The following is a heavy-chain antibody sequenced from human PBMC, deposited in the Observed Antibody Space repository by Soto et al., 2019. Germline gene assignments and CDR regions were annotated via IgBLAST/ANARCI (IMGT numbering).Heavy chain of an antibody. V-gene: IGHV3-21*01. Sequence: PGGSLRLSCAASGFTFSSYSMNWVRQAPGKGLEWVSSISSSSSYIYYADSVKGRFTISRDNAKNSLYLQMNSLRAEDTAVYYCARDGGDYIWGSTIAWFDPWGQGTLVTVSS. D-gene: IGHD3-16*01. CDR3: ARDGGDYIWGSTIAWFDP. CDR1: GFTFSSYS. CDR2: ISSSSSYI. J-gene: IGHJ5*02.